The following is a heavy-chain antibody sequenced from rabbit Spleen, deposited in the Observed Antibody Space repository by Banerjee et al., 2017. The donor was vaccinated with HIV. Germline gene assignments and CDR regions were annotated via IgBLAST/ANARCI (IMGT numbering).Heavy chain of an antibody. CDR1: GIDFSNYFY. CDR2: IYAGSGRT. D-gene: IGHD2-1*01. J-gene: IGHJ4*01. V-gene: IGHV1S45*01. Sequence: QQQLEESGGGLVKPGGTLTLTCKASGIDFSNYFYMCWVRQAPGKGLEWIGCIYAGSGRTYYASWAKGRFTISKTSSTTVTLQMTSLTGADTATYFCARGGVGGGAYQLNLWGQGTLVTVS. CDR3: ARGGVGGGAYQLNL.